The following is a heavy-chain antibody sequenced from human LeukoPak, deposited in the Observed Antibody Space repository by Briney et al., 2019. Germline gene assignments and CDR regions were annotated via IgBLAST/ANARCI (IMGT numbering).Heavy chain of an antibody. D-gene: IGHD2-15*01. V-gene: IGHV4-59*01. J-gene: IGHJ4*02. CDR2: IYYSGST. CDR1: GGSISSYY. CDR3: ARDGVDYFDY. Sequence: SETLSLTCTVSGGSISSYYWSWIRQPPGRGLEWIGYIYYSGSTNYNPSLKSRVTISVDTSKNQFSLKLSSVTAADTAVYYCARDGVDYFDYWGQGTLVTVSS.